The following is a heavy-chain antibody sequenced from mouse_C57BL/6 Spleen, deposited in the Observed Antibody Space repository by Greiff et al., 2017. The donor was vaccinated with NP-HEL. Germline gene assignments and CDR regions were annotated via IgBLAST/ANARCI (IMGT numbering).Heavy chain of an antibody. CDR1: GYSITSGYY. Sequence: DVQLQESGPGLVKPSQSLSLTCSVTGYSITSGYYWNWIRQFPGNKLEWMGYISYDGSNNYNPSLKNRISITRDTSKNQFFLKLNSVTTEDTATYYCASEGEMDYWGQGTSVTVSS. CDR3: ASEGEMDY. V-gene: IGHV3-6*01. J-gene: IGHJ4*01. CDR2: ISYDGSN.